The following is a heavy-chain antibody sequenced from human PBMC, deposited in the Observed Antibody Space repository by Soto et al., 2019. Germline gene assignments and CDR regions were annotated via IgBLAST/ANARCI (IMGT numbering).Heavy chain of an antibody. CDR1: GFSFGDYD. V-gene: IGHV3-49*03. Sequence: SLRLCCSASGFSFGDYDMGWFRQAPGKGLEWVGFIRRKSDGETTQYAASVKGRFTISRDDSKSIAYLQMSSLKIEDTAVYYCVRVTVEFDYWGQGTLVTVSS. J-gene: IGHJ4*02. CDR2: IRRKSDGETT. CDR3: VRVTVEFDY. D-gene: IGHD3-10*01.